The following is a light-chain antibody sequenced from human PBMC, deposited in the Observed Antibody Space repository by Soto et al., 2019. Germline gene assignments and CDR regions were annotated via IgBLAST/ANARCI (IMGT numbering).Light chain of an antibody. J-gene: IGKJ2*01. CDR1: QSVSSSY. V-gene: IGKV3-20*01. CDR2: CAS. Sequence: EIVLTQSPGTLSLSPGERATLSCRASQSVSSSYLSWYQQKPGQAPRRLIYCASSRATGIPHRFSGSGSGTDFPLTITRLEPEDVAVYSCQQYGSLPLSTFGQGTKLEIK. CDR3: QQYGSLPLST.